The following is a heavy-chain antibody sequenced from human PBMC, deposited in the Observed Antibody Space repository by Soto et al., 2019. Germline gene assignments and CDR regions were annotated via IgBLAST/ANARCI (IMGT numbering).Heavy chain of an antibody. V-gene: IGHV3-23*01. J-gene: IGHJ6*02. CDR3: AKAEWVPPWYYYYGMDV. D-gene: IGHD2-8*01. Sequence: PGGSLRLSCAASGFTFSSYAMSWVRQAPGKGLEWVSAISGSGGSTYYADSVKGRFTISRDNSKNTLYLQMNSLRAEDTAVYYSAKAEWVPPWYYYYGMDVWGQGTTVTVSS. CDR1: GFTFSSYA. CDR2: ISGSGGST.